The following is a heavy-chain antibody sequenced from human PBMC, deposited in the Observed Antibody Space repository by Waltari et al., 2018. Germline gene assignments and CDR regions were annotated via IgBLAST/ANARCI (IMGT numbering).Heavy chain of an antibody. CDR3: ARVNSNYVNWFDP. CDR2: INGDGSST. Sequence: EEQLVESGGGVVRPGGSLRLSCAASGFPFDHYAMAWVRQAPGKGVEWVSGINGDGSSTGYADSVKGRFTISRDNAKNSLHLNVNSLTAEDTAFYYCARVNSNYVNWFDPWGQGTLVIVSS. V-gene: IGHV3-20*04. D-gene: IGHD4-4*01. CDR1: GFPFDHYA. J-gene: IGHJ5*02.